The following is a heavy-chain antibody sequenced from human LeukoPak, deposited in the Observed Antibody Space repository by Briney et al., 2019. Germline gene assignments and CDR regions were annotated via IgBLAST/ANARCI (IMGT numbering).Heavy chain of an antibody. CDR2: ISSSSSYI. J-gene: IGHJ4*02. V-gene: IGHV3-21*01. CDR1: GFTFSSYS. D-gene: IGHD3-22*01. Sequence: GGSLRLSCAASGFTFSSYSMNWVRQAPGKGLEWVSSISSSSSYIYYADSVKGRFTISRDNAKNSLYLQMNSLRAEDTAVYYCARDVAYYDSSGYLDYWGQGTLVTVPS. CDR3: ARDVAYYDSSGYLDY.